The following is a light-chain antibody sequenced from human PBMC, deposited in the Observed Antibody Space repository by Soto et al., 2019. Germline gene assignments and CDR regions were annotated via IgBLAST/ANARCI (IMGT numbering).Light chain of an antibody. CDR2: EVT. V-gene: IGLV2-8*01. J-gene: IGLJ3*02. Sequence: QSVLTQPPSASGSPGQSVTIFCTGTSSDVGGYNYVSWYQQHPGKAPRLMIYEVTKRPSGVPGRFSGSKSGNTASLTVSGLQAEDEADYYCSSHAGINNVVFGGGTKLTVL. CDR3: SSHAGINNVV. CDR1: SSDVGGYNY.